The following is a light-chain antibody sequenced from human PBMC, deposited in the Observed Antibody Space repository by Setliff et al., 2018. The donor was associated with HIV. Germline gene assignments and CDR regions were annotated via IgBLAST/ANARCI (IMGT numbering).Light chain of an antibody. V-gene: IGLV2-8*01. CDR3: SSYADTNNFV. Sequence: QSALAQPPSASGSPGQSVTISCTGTSSDVGGYDYVSWYQHHPGKAPKLIISEVNKRPSGVPDRFSGSKSGNTASLTVSGLQAEDEADYFCSSYADTNNFVFGSGTKVTV. CDR1: SSDVGGYDY. J-gene: IGLJ1*01. CDR2: EVN.